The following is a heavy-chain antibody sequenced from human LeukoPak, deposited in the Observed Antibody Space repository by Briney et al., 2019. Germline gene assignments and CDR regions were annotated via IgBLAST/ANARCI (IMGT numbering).Heavy chain of an antibody. V-gene: IGHV3-23*01. D-gene: IGHD2-2*01. CDR1: GFTFSNYA. CDR3: ARVAADANAFDI. J-gene: IGHJ3*02. CDR2: ISVSGGTT. Sequence: GGSLRLSCAASGFTFSNYAMSWVRQAPGKGLGWVSGISVSGGTTDYADSVKGRFTISRDNAKNSLYLQMNSLRAEDTAVYYCARVAADANAFDIWGQGTMVTVSS.